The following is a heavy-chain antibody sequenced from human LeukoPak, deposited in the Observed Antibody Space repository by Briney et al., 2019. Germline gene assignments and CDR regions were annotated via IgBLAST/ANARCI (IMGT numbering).Heavy chain of an antibody. CDR2: IYYSGST. Sequence: SETLSLTCTVSGGSISSGDYYWSWIRQPPGKGLEWIGYIYYSGSTYYNPSLKSQVTISVDTSKNQFSLKLSSVTAADTAVYYCARDVGAAAGTALRYWGQGTLVTVSS. CDR3: ARDVGAAAGTALRY. CDR1: GGSISSGDYY. V-gene: IGHV4-30-4*01. J-gene: IGHJ4*02. D-gene: IGHD6-13*01.